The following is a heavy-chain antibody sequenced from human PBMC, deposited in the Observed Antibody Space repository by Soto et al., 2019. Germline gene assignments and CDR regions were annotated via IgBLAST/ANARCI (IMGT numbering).Heavy chain of an antibody. CDR3: ARDRGRPDLRDTHYYDSSDLDYGMDV. D-gene: IGHD3-22*01. V-gene: IGHV3-7*01. CDR1: GFTFSSYW. CDR2: INQDGSEK. J-gene: IGHJ6*01. Sequence: EVRLVESGGGLVQPGGSLTLSCAASGFTFSSYWMTWVRQAPGKGLEWVANINQDGSEKYYMDSMKGRFTISRDNAKNSLLLQLNSRRAEDTAVYYCARDRGRPDLRDTHYYDSSDLDYGMDVW.